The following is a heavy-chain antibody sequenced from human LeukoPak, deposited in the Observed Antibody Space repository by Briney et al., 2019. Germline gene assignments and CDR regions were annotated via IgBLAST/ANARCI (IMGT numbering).Heavy chain of an antibody. V-gene: IGHV4-34*01. CDR1: GGSFRGYH. J-gene: IGHJ5*02. Sequence: SETLSLTCTVYGGSFRGYHWTWIRQSPGKGLEWIGEINHTGSTNYNPSLKSRVTISVDTSKSQFSLRLNSLAAADTAMYYCARGGSSYYLPSWGQGTLVTVSS. D-gene: IGHD1-26*01. CDR3: ARGGSSYYLPS. CDR2: INHTGST.